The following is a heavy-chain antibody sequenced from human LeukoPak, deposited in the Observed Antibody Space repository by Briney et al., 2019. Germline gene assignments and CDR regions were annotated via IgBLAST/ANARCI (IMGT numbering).Heavy chain of an antibody. Sequence: PSETLSLTCTVSGGSISSGSYYWSWIRQPAGKGLEWIGRIYTSGSTNYNPSLKSRVTISVDTSKNQFSLKLSSVTAADTAVYYCARFIAVAERFDYWGQGTLVTVSS. D-gene: IGHD6-19*01. J-gene: IGHJ4*02. CDR3: ARFIAVAERFDY. CDR2: IYTSGST. CDR1: GGSISSGSYY. V-gene: IGHV4-61*02.